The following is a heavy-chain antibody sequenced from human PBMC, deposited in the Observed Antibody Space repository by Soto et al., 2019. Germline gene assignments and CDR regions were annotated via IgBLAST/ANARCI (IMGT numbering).Heavy chain of an antibody. D-gene: IGHD3-3*01. J-gene: IGHJ5*02. CDR1: GGTFSNYA. V-gene: IGHV1-69*13. CDR3: ARVESRFNWFDP. Sequence: SRKVSCKASGGTFSNYANSWVRQAPGQGLEWMGGIIPIFGTANYAQKFQGRVTIIADESTSTAYMELSSLRSEDTAVYYCARVESRFNWFDPWGQGTLVTVSS. CDR2: IIPIFGTA.